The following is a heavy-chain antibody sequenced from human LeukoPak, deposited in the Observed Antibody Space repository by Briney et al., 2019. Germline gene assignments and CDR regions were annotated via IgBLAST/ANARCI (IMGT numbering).Heavy chain of an antibody. CDR1: GFTFSSSA. V-gene: IGHV3-23*01. Sequence: PGGSLRLSCAASGFTFSSSALSWVRQAPGKGLEWVSTIGANSGSTYYADSVKGRFTISRDNSKNTLYLQMNSLSAEDTAVYYCAKSFLGHFDYRGQGTLVTVSS. CDR2: IGANSGST. CDR3: AKSFLGHFDY. J-gene: IGHJ4*02. D-gene: IGHD2/OR15-2a*01.